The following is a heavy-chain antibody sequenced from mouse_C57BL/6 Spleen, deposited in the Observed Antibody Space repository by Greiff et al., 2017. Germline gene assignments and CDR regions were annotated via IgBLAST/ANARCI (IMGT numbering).Heavy chain of an antibody. Sequence: EVQLQQSGPELVKPGASVKIPCKASGYTFTDYNMDWVKQSHGKSLEWIGDINPNNGGTIYNQKFKGKATLTVDKSSSTAYMELRSPTSEDTAVYYCAREGITTRYFDVWGTGTTVTVSS. V-gene: IGHV1-18*01. CDR3: AREGITTRYFDV. D-gene: IGHD1-1*01. CDR1: GYTFTDYN. J-gene: IGHJ1*03. CDR2: INPNNGGT.